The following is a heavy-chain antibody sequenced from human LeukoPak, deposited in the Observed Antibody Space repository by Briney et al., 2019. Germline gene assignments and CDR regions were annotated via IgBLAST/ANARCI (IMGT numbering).Heavy chain of an antibody. CDR1: GFTFSSYW. CDR3: ARDDYSSSDY. D-gene: IGHD6-13*01. Sequence: GGSLRLSRAASGFTFSSYWMSWVRQAPGKGLEWVANIRQDGSEKYYVDSVKGRFTISRDNAKNSLYLQMHSLRAEDTAVYYCARDDYSSSDYWGQGTLVTVSS. CDR2: IRQDGSEK. J-gene: IGHJ4*02. V-gene: IGHV3-7*01.